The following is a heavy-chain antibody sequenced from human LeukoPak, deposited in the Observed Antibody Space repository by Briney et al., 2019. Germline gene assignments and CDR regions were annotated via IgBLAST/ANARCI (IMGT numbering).Heavy chain of an antibody. CDR2: IYHSGST. D-gene: IGHD3-22*01. Sequence: SETLFLTCTVSGGSISNFYWSWIRQPPGKGLEWIGNIYHSGSTNYNPSLKSRVTISVDTSKNQFSLKLSSVTAADTAVYYCARRFYDSSGYYPTFDYWGQGTLVTVSS. J-gene: IGHJ4*02. V-gene: IGHV4-59*12. CDR3: ARRFYDSSGYYPTFDY. CDR1: GGSISNFY.